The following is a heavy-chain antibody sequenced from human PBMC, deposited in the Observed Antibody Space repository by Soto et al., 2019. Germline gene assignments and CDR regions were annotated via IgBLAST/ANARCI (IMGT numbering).Heavy chain of an antibody. CDR2: VSPNGQGI. CDR1: GFTLGRYG. V-gene: IGHV3-23*01. D-gene: IGHD3-10*01. CDR3: AKDRDYPRDYFHY. J-gene: IGHJ4*02. Sequence: GGSLRLSCAASGFTLGRYGMSWVRQAPGKGLEWVSAVSPNGQGIYYADSVRGRFTISRDFSKNTVFLHMDSLRAEDTAVYYCAKDRDYPRDYFHYWGKGTLVTVSS.